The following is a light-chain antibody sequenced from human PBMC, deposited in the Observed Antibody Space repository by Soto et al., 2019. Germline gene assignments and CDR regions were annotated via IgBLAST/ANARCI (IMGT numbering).Light chain of an antibody. Sequence: DIQMTQSPSSLSASVGDSVTITCRASQSIRSYLNWYHQKPGKTPHLLSYGASNLQSGAQSRFTGSGSGTHFTLTISRLQPEDFATYYCQQSYTTPYTFGQGTKLEIK. CDR2: GAS. V-gene: IGKV1-39*01. CDR3: QQSYTTPYT. CDR1: QSIRSY. J-gene: IGKJ2*01.